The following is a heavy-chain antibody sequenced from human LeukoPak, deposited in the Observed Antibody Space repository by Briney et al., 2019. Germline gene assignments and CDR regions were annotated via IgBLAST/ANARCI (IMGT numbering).Heavy chain of an antibody. CDR2: IYTSGST. Sequence: PSETLSLTCTVSGGSISSYYWSWIRQPPGKGLVWIEYIYTSGSTNYNPSLKSRVTISVDTSKNQFSLKLSSVTAADTAVYYCARHYDYGDSFDYWGQGTLVTVSS. CDR1: GGSISSYY. CDR3: ARHYDYGDSFDY. J-gene: IGHJ4*02. V-gene: IGHV4-4*09. D-gene: IGHD4-17*01.